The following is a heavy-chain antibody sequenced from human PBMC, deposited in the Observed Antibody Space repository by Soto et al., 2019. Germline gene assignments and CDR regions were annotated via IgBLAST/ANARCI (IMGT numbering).Heavy chain of an antibody. CDR1: GFTFSSYW. CDR2: INSDGSST. V-gene: IGHV3-74*01. Sequence: PGGSLRLSCAASGFTFSSYWMHWVRQAPGKGLVWVSRINSDGSSTSYADSVKGRFTISRDNSKNTLYLQMNSLRAEDTAVYYCAKDGQLTSYYYYGMDVWGQGTTVTVSS. CDR3: AKDGQLTSYYYYGMDV. J-gene: IGHJ6*02. D-gene: IGHD1-1*01.